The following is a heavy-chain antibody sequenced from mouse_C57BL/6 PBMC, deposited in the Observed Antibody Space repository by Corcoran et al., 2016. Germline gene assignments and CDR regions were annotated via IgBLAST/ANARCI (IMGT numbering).Heavy chain of an antibody. D-gene: IGHD2-4*01. J-gene: IGHJ4*01. CDR2: IYPGDGDT. V-gene: IGHV1-80*01. CDR3: ARWGIYYDYGAGRDY. Sequence: QVQLQQSGAELVKPGASVKISCKASGYAFSSYWMNWVKQRPGKGLEWIGQIYPGDGDTNYNGKFKGKATLTADKYSSTAYMQLSSLTSEDSAVYFCARWGIYYDYGAGRDYWGQGTSVTVSS. CDR1: GYAFSSYW.